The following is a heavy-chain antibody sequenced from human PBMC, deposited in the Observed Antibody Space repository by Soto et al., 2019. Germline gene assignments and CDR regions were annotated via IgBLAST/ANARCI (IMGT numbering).Heavy chain of an antibody. CDR1: GYTFTDYD. CDR2: MNPNSGET. V-gene: IGHV1-8*01. Sequence: QEQLVQSGAEVKKPGASVKVSCKTYGYTFTDYDINWVRQATGQGLEWIGWMNPNSGETGYAQKFQGGVTMTRSAALCTAYLELSSLRAEDTAVYYCARVAVAARPRWYNCFDPWGQGTLVTVSS. D-gene: IGHD2-15*01. J-gene: IGHJ5*02. CDR3: ARVAVAARPRWYNCFDP.